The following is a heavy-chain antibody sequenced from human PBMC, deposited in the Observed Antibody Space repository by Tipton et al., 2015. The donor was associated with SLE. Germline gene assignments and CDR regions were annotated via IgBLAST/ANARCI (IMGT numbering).Heavy chain of an antibody. J-gene: IGHJ4*02. V-gene: IGHV4-61*09. CDR3: ARGGIADPFDY. D-gene: IGHD6-13*01. Sequence: TLSLTCTVSGGSISSGSYYWSWIRQPAGKGLEWIGHIYTSGSTNYNPSPKSRVTISVDTSKNQFSLKLSSVTAADTAVYYCARGGIADPFDYWGQGTLVTVSS. CDR2: IYTSGST. CDR1: GGSISSGSYY.